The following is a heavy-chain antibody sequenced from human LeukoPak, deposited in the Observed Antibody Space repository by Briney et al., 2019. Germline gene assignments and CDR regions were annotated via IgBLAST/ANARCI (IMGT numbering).Heavy chain of an antibody. V-gene: IGHV3-48*04. Sequence: GGFLRLSCAASGFTFSAYNMNWVRQAPGKGLEWVSYISSSGSTIYYADSVKGRLTISRDNAKNSLYLQMNSLRAEDTAVYYCARSLGSSGYYYEKYFDYWGQGTLVTVSS. CDR2: ISSSGSTI. J-gene: IGHJ4*02. D-gene: IGHD3-22*01. CDR1: GFTFSAYN. CDR3: ARSLGSSGYYYEKYFDY.